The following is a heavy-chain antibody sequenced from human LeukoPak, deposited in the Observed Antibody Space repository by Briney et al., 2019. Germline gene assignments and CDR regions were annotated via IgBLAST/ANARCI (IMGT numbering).Heavy chain of an antibody. J-gene: IGHJ4*02. CDR3: ARAGSSYFDY. D-gene: IGHD6-6*01. Sequence: ASVKLSCEASGGTFSSYAISWVRQAPGQGLEWMGGIIPIFGTANYAQKFQGRVTITADESTSTAYLELSSLRAEDTAVYYCARAGSSYFDYWGQGTLVTVSS. CDR1: GGTFSSYA. V-gene: IGHV1-69*13. CDR2: IIPIFGTA.